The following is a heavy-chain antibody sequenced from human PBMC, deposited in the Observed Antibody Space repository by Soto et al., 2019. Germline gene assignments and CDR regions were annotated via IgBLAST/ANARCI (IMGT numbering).Heavy chain of an antibody. D-gene: IGHD6-19*01. CDR1: GFTFSSYW. Sequence: EVQLVESGGGLVQPGGSLRLSCAASGFTFSSYWMSWVRQAPGKGLEWVANIKQVGSEKYYVDSVKGRFTISRDNAKNSLYLQMYSLGAEDTAVYYWARNGVEYSSGWFDYWGQGPLVTVSS. CDR3: ARNGVEYSSGWFDY. CDR2: IKQVGSEK. J-gene: IGHJ4*02. V-gene: IGHV3-7*01.